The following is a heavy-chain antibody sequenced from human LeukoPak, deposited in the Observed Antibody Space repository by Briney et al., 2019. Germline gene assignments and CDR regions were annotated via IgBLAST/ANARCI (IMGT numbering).Heavy chain of an antibody. CDR1: GYTFTGYY. Sequence: ASVKVSCKASGYTFTGYYMHWVRQALGQGLEWMGWINPNSGGTNYAQKFQGRVTMTRDTSISTAYMELSRLRSDDTAVYYCARLKQQLTYYYYYGMDVWGQGTTVTVSS. CDR2: INPNSGGT. J-gene: IGHJ6*02. CDR3: ARLKQQLTYYYYYGMDV. V-gene: IGHV1-2*02. D-gene: IGHD6-13*01.